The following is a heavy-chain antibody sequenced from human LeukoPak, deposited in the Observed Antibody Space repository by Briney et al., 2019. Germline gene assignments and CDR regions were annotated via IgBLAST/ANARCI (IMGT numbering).Heavy chain of an antibody. CDR1: GYTFTGYY. Sequence: GASVKVSCKASGYTFTGYYMHSVRQAPGQGLEWMGWINPNIGATSFAQQLQGRVTMTRDTSLSTAYMELSRLGSDDTAVYYCARERVTPLRDDYYYYGMDVWGQGTTVTVSS. CDR3: ARERVTPLRDDYYYYGMDV. J-gene: IGHJ6*02. D-gene: IGHD2-21*02. V-gene: IGHV1-2*02. CDR2: INPNIGAT.